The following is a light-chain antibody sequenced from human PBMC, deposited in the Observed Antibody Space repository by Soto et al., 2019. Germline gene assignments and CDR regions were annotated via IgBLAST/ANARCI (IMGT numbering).Light chain of an antibody. CDR3: SSYTSSSTYWG. V-gene: IGLV2-14*01. J-gene: IGLJ3*02. CDR2: EVT. CDR1: SSDVGGYNY. Sequence: QSALTQPASVSGSPGQSITISCTGTSSDVGGYNYVSWYQQHPGKAPKLMIYEVTNRPSGVSNRFSGSKSGNTASLTISGLQAEDEADYYCSSYTSSSTYWGFGGGTKLTVL.